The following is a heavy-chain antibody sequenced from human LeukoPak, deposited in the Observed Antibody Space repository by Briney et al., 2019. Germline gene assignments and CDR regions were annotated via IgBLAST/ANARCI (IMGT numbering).Heavy chain of an antibody. CDR3: ARGPSVGTLRYFDWSKYADYYFDY. Sequence: PSETLSLTCTVSGGSISSYYWSWIRQPAGKGLEWIGRIYTSGSTNYNPSLKSRVTMSVDTSKNQFSLKLGSVTAADTAVYYCARGPSVGTLRYFDWSKYADYYFDYWGQGTLVTVSS. J-gene: IGHJ4*02. CDR2: IYTSGST. CDR1: GGSISSYY. V-gene: IGHV4-4*07. D-gene: IGHD3-9*01.